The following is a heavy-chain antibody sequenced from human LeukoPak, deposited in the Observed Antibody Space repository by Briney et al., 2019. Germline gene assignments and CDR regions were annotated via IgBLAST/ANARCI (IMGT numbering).Heavy chain of an antibody. D-gene: IGHD5-24*01. CDR1: GGSISSYY. V-gene: IGHV4-4*07. J-gene: IGHJ4*02. Sequence: AETLSLTCTVSGGSISSYYGSWIRQPAGKGLEWIGRIYASGSTNYNPSLKSRLTMSVDTPENQFPQMLSSVTAADTSVVYCARPVRDRYMLSRNLFEYWGEGPLVNVSS. CDR2: IYASGST. CDR3: ARPVRDRYMLSRNLFEY.